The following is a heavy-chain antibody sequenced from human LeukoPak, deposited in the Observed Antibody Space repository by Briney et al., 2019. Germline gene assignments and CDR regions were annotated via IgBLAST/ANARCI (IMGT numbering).Heavy chain of an antibody. J-gene: IGHJ6*03. D-gene: IGHD2-15*01. CDR2: IIPIFGTA. CDR3: ARALVVVVAASGHDRGYYYMDV. Sequence: ASVKVSCKASGYTFTNYGISWVRQAPGQGLEWMGGIIPIFGTANYAQKFQGRVTITADKSTSTAYMELSSLRSEDTAVYYCARALVVVVAASGHDRGYYYMDVWGKGTTVTVSS. V-gene: IGHV1-69*06. CDR1: GYTFTNYG.